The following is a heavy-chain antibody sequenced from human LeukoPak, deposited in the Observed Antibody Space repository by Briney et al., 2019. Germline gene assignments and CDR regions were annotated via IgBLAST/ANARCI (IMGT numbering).Heavy chain of an antibody. CDR2: IYSGGST. J-gene: IGHJ3*02. CDR1: GFTVSSNY. CDR3: VRGGYCSGGACFPHCAFDI. D-gene: IGHD2-15*01. V-gene: IGHV3-66*01. Sequence: GGSLRLSCAASGFTVSSNYMSWVRQAPGKGLEWVSVIYSGGSTYSANPAKGRGTISPDNSQSTLYIQMKSLRAEDTAVYYCVRGGYCSGGACFPHCAFDIWGQGRKVTVSS.